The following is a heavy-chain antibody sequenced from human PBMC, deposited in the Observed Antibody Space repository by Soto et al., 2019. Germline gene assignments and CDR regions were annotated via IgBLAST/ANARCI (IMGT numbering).Heavy chain of an antibody. CDR3: ATGGYCSGGSCYNYDY. V-gene: IGHV1-24*01. J-gene: IGHJ4*02. D-gene: IGHD2-15*01. Sequence: ASVKVSCKVSGYTLTELSMHWVRQAPGKGLEWMGGFDPEDGETIYAQKFQGRVTMTEDTSTVTAYMELSSLRSEDTAVYYCATGGYCSGGSCYNYDYWGQGTLVTVSS. CDR2: FDPEDGET. CDR1: GYTLTELS.